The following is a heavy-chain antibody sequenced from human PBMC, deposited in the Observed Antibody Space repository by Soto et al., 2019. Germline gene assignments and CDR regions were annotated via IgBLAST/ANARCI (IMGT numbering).Heavy chain of an antibody. Sequence: ESGGGLVQPGGSLRLSCAASGFTVSSNYMSWVRQAPGKGLGWVSVIYSGGSTYYADSVKGRFTISRDNSKNTLYLQMNSLRAEDTAVYYCARDSSGWKPRGAFDIWGQGTMVTVSS. CDR3: ARDSSGWKPRGAFDI. J-gene: IGHJ3*02. D-gene: IGHD6-19*01. CDR1: GFTVSSNY. CDR2: IYSGGST. V-gene: IGHV3-66*01.